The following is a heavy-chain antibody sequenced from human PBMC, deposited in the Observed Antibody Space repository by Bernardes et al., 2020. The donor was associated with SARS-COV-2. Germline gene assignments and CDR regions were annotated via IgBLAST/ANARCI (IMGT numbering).Heavy chain of an antibody. CDR2: INPNSGVT. CDR1: GYTFTNYY. CDR3: ARVMIRLEYHVHYYYGLDV. Sequence: SVKVSCKASGYTFTNYYIHWVRQAPGQGPEWMGWINPNSGVTNFAQKFQGRVTMTTDTSTSTASMELSSLTSADTAVYYCARVMIRLEYHVHYYYGLDVWGQGTTVTVSS. D-gene: IGHD3-3*01. J-gene: IGHJ6*02. V-gene: IGHV1-2*02.